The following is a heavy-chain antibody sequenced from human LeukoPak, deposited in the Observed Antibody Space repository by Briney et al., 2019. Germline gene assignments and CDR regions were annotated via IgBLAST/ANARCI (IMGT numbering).Heavy chain of an antibody. CDR2: IGQNGREK. Sequence: GGSLRLSCAASGFTFTTYWMAWLRQAPGKGLELVANIGQNGREKYHVDSVKGRFTISRDNAKNSLYLQMNSLRVEDTAVYYCAREVAVGIGAYNYWGQGILVTVSS. V-gene: IGHV3-7*01. D-gene: IGHD6-13*01. CDR3: AREVAVGIGAYNY. J-gene: IGHJ4*02. CDR1: GFTFTTYW.